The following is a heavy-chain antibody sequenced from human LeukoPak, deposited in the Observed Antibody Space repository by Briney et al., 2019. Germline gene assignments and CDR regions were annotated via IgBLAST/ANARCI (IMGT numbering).Heavy chain of an antibody. CDR2: IIPIFGTA. J-gene: IGHJ6*02. CDR3: ARGQDATLATLWYYGMDV. D-gene: IGHD2-21*01. Sequence: GASVKVSCKASGGTFSSYAISWVRQAPGQGLEWMGGIIPIFGTANYAQKFQGRVTITTDESTSTAYKELSSLRAEDMAVYYCARGQDATLATLWYYGMDVWGQGTTVTVSS. V-gene: IGHV1-69*05. CDR1: GGTFSSYA.